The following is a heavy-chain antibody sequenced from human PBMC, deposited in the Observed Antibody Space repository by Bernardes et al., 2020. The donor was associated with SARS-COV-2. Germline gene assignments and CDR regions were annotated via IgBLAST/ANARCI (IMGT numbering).Heavy chain of an antibody. D-gene: IGHD2-21*02. V-gene: IGHV4-39*01. CDR3: AGSSCGIDCFIGGLRSWDYGMDV. CDR1: GGSISSSSYY. Sequence: SETLSLTCTVSGGSISSSSYYWGWIRQPPGKGLAWIVSFYSSGSTYYNPSLQSRVTASVDTSKNQFSLRLSSVTAADTAVYYCAGSSCGIDCFIGGLRSWDYGMDVWGQGTTVTVS. CDR2: FYSSGST. J-gene: IGHJ6*02.